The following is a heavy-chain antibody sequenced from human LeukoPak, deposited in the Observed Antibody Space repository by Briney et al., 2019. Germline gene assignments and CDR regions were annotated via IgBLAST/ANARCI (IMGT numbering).Heavy chain of an antibody. Sequence: SETLSLTCAVYGGSFSDYSWSWIRQPPGKGLEWIGEINHSGSTNYNPSLKSRVTISVDTSKNQFSLKLSSVTAADTAVYYCARGRVQLWSLGWFDPWGQGTLVTVSS. D-gene: IGHD5-18*01. CDR3: ARGRVQLWSLGWFDP. CDR1: GGSFSDYS. CDR2: INHSGST. V-gene: IGHV4-34*01. J-gene: IGHJ5*02.